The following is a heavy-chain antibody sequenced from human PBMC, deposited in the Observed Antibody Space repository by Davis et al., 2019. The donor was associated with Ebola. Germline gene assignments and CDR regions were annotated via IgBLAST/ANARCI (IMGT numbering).Heavy chain of an antibody. Sequence: GESLKISCAASGFTFRHYGMHWVRQAPGKGLEWVAFIENDEANIHYGDSVKGRFTISRDNSKNTLYLELSSLRPEDTAVYYCAKSYGDYLQGDYWGQGTLVTVSS. V-gene: IGHV3-30*02. CDR2: IENDEANI. D-gene: IGHD4-17*01. CDR1: GFTFRHYG. J-gene: IGHJ4*02. CDR3: AKSYGDYLQGDY.